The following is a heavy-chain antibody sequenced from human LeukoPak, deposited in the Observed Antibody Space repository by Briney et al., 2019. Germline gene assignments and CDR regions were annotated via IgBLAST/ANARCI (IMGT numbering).Heavy chain of an antibody. J-gene: IGHJ6*02. Sequence: SETLSLTCTVSGGSISSYYWSWIRQPPGKGLEWIGSIYNSGSTFYNPSLNSRVTISVDTSKNQFSLKLSSVTAADTAVYYCASSWYPYYYYGMDVWGQGTTVTVSS. CDR1: GGSISSYY. D-gene: IGHD6-13*01. CDR2: IYNSGST. V-gene: IGHV4-39*07. CDR3: ASSWYPYYYYGMDV.